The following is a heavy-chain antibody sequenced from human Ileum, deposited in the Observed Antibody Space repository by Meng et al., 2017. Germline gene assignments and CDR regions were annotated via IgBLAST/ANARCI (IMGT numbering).Heavy chain of an antibody. V-gene: IGHV3-74*01. CDR3: ATGSGYYYAI. CDR2: IKNDGRST. D-gene: IGHD5-12*01. J-gene: IGHJ3*02. Sequence: GGSLRLSCAASGFTFSSYWMHWVRQAPGKGLVWVSLIKNDGRSTIYADSVKGRFTISRDNAKNTLYLQMNNLRAEDTAVYYCATGSGYYYAIWGQGKMV. CDR1: GFTFSSYW.